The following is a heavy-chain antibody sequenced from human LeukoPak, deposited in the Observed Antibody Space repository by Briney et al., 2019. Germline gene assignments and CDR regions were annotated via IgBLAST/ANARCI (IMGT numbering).Heavy chain of an antibody. CDR3: ARVATRGWFDP. V-gene: IGHV4-61*02. CDR1: GDSITSGSYY. D-gene: IGHD5-12*01. Sequence: SETLSLTCIVSGDSITSGSYYWSWVRQSAGKGLEWIGRTYASGSTNYNPSLKSRVSISVDTSKSQFSLKLSSVTAADTAVYYCARVATRGWFDPWGQGTLVTVSS. CDR2: TYASGST. J-gene: IGHJ5*02.